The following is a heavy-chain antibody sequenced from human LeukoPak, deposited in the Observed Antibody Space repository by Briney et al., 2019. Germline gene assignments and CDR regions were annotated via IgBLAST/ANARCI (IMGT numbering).Heavy chain of an antibody. CDR3: ATSLVEMATISDY. Sequence: PGGSLRLSCAASGFTVSSNHMSWVRQAPGKGLEWVSVIYSGGSTYYADSVKGRFTISRDNSKNTLYLQMNSLRAEDTAVYYCATSLVEMATISDYWGQGTLVTVSS. CDR1: GFTVSSNH. CDR2: IYSGGST. V-gene: IGHV3-66*01. D-gene: IGHD5-24*01. J-gene: IGHJ4*02.